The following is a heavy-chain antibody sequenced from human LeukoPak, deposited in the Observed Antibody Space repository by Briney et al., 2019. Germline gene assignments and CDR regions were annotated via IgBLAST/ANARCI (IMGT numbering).Heavy chain of an antibody. CDR2: ISGSGGST. V-gene: IGHV3-23*01. D-gene: IGHD3-3*01. CDR1: GSTFSSYA. Sequence: GGSLRLSCAASGSTFSSYAMSWVRQAPGKGLEWVSAISGSGGSTYYADSVKGRFTISRDNSKNTLYLQMNSLRAEDTAVYYCAKDSTIFGVANGPLDYWGQGTLVTVSS. J-gene: IGHJ4*02. CDR3: AKDSTIFGVANGPLDY.